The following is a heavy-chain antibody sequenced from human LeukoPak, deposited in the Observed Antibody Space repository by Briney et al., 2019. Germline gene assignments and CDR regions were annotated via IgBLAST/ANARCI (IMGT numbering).Heavy chain of an antibody. CDR1: GFTFSSCG. V-gene: IGHV3-33*06. CDR3: VKDRGDGYRGFDY. J-gene: IGHJ4*02. D-gene: IGHD5-24*01. CDR2: IWYDGTHK. Sequence: GRSLRLSCAASGFTFSSCGFHWVRQAPGKGLEWVAVIWYDGTHKYYADSVKGRLTISRDNSKNTVYLQMNSLRAEDTAVYYCVKDRGDGYRGFDYWGQGTLVTVSS.